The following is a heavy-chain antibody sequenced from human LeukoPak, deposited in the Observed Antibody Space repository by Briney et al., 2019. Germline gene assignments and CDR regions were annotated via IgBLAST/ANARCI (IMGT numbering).Heavy chain of an antibody. CDR1: GYTFTNYD. J-gene: IGHJ4*02. CDR2: INPNSGGT. Sequence: ASVKVSCKASGYTFTNYDINWVRQAPGQGLEWMAWINPNSGGTNYAQKFQGRVTMTRDTSISTAYMELSRLRSDDTAVYYCARAQWEQWLVSSADYWGQGTLVTVSS. D-gene: IGHD6-19*01. V-gene: IGHV1-2*02. CDR3: ARAQWEQWLVSSADY.